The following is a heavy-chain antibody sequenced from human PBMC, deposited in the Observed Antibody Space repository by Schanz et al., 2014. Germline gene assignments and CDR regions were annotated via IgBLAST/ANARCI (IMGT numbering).Heavy chain of an antibody. D-gene: IGHD5-18*01. CDR1: GFTFSDYS. CDR3: AKDAENTAMITDYFDY. CDR2: ISASGGDT. Sequence: EVQLVESGGGWVQPGGSLRLSCAASGFTFSDYSMNWVRQAPGKGLEWLSVISASGGDTYYADSVKGRFTISRDNSKTTVYLQMNSLRAEDTAVYYCAKDAENTAMITDYFDYWGQGTLVTVSS. J-gene: IGHJ4*02. V-gene: IGHV3-23*04.